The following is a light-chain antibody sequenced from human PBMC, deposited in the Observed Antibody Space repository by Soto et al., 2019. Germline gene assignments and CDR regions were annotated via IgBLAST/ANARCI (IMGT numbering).Light chain of an antibody. V-gene: IGKV3-15*01. CDR3: QQYHNWSPCT. CDR1: QSVSSN. J-gene: IGKJ1*01. Sequence: EIVMTQSPATLSASPGERATLSCRASQSVSSNLAWYQQKPCQAPRLLIYGASTRATGIPARFSGSGSGTEFTLTISSLQSEVFAVYYCQQYHNWSPCTFGRGNKVEIK. CDR2: GAS.